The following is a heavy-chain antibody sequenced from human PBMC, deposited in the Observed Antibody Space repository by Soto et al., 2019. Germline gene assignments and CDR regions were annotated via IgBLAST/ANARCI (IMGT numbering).Heavy chain of an antibody. J-gene: IGHJ3*02. Sequence: SETLSLTCTVSGGSISRYYWSWIRQPPGKGLDYIGYISDIGTTNSNPSLESRVTISVDTSKNQFSLRLSSVTAADTAVYYCARGYQGSGYIAFDIWGQGTMVTVAS. CDR2: ISDIGTT. CDR1: GGSISRYY. CDR3: ARGYQGSGYIAFDI. D-gene: IGHD3-22*01. V-gene: IGHV4-59*13.